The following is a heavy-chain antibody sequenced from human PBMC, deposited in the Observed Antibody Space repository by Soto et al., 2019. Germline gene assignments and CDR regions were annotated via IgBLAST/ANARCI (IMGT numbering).Heavy chain of an antibody. D-gene: IGHD6-13*01. CDR1: GYSFTSYW. V-gene: IGHV5-51*01. CDR2: IYPGDSDT. CDR3: ARTAAAGKYYYGMDV. Sequence: GESLKISCKGSGYSFTSYWIGWVRQMPGKGLELMGVIYPGDSDTRYSPSFQGQVTISADKSISTAYLQWSSLKASDTAMYYCARTAAAGKYYYGMDVWGQGTTVTVSS. J-gene: IGHJ6*02.